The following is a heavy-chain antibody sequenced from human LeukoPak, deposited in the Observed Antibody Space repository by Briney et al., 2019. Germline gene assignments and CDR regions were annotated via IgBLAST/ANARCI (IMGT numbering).Heavy chain of an antibody. Sequence: GESLKTSCKGSGYSFTSYWIGCVRQMPGKGLEWMGIIYPGDSDTRYSPSFQGQVTISADKSISTAYLQWSSLKASDTAMYYCARQRGRELLSPYNWFDPWGQGTLVTVSS. CDR2: IYPGDSDT. CDR3: ARQRGRELLSPYNWFDP. D-gene: IGHD1-26*01. CDR1: GYSFTSYW. J-gene: IGHJ5*02. V-gene: IGHV5-51*01.